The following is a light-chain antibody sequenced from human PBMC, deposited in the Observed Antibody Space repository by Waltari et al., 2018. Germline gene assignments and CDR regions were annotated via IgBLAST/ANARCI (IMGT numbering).Light chain of an antibody. J-gene: IGKJ4*01. CDR3: QQYGNSPVT. Sequence: ESVLTQSPGTLSLSPGERATLSCRASPSISYLAWYQQKPGQAPRLLIYDASRRTTGVPERFSGSGSGTDFTLSISRLEPEDSAVYYCQQYGNSPVTFGGGTRVEIK. CDR1: PSISY. CDR2: DAS. V-gene: IGKV3-20*01.